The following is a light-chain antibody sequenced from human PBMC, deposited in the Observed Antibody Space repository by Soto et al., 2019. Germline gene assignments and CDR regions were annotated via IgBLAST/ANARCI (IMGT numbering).Light chain of an antibody. CDR2: AAS. Sequence: DIQLTQSPSFLSASVGDRVTITCRASQGINRFLAWYQQKPGKAPKLLIYAASTLQSGVPSRFSGSGSGTEFTLTISSLQPEDFATYYCQQLKSNLITFGHGTRLEIK. CDR1: QGINRF. CDR3: QQLKSNLIT. J-gene: IGKJ5*01. V-gene: IGKV1-9*01.